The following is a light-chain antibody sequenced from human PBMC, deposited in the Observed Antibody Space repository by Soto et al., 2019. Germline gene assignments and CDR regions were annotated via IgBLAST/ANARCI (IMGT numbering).Light chain of an antibody. V-gene: IGKV4-1*01. CDR2: WAS. J-gene: IGKJ2*01. CDR1: QSVLYSSNNKDY. CDR3: HQYYSTPHT. Sequence: DIMMTQSPDSLAVSPGERATINCKSSQSVLYSSNNKDYLAWYQQKPGQPPKLLIYWASTRESGVPDRFSGSGSGKDFTLTISSLQAEDVAVYYCHQYYSTPHTFGQGTKLEIK.